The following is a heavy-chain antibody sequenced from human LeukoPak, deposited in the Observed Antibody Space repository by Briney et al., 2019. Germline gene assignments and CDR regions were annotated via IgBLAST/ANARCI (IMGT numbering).Heavy chain of an antibody. J-gene: IGHJ5*02. D-gene: IGHD2/OR15-2a*01. CDR3: ARDPVYLLAGRWFDP. Sequence: PSQTLSLTCTVSGGSISSGDYYWSWIRQPPGKGLEWIGYIYYSGSTYYNPSLKSRVTISVDTSKNQFSLKLSSVTAADTAVYYCARDPVYLLAGRWFDPWGQGTLVTVSS. V-gene: IGHV4-30-4*01. CDR2: IYYSGST. CDR1: GGSISSGDYY.